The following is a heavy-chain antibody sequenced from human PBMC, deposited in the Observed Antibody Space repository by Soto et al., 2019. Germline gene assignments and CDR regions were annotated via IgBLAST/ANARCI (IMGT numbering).Heavy chain of an antibody. V-gene: IGHV1-3*01. CDR1: GYTFTSYA. Sequence: QVQLVQSGAEVKKPGASVKVSCKASGYTFTSYAMHWVRQAPGQRLEWMGWINAGNGNTKYSQKFQGRVTITRDTSASTAYMELSSLRSEDTAVYYCASGRAYYYDSSGYYCFNYWGQGTLVTVSS. D-gene: IGHD3-22*01. CDR2: INAGNGNT. CDR3: ASGRAYYYDSSGYYCFNY. J-gene: IGHJ4*02.